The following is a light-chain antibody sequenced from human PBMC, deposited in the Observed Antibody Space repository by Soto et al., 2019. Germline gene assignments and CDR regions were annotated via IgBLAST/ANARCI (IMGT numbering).Light chain of an antibody. Sequence: QSALTQPASVSASPGQSITISCTGTSSDVGGYNYVSWYQQYPGKVPKLIIFEVTHRPSGVSSRFSGSKSGDTASLTISGLQPEDEADYYCSSYTSSSSLVFGTGTKVTVL. V-gene: IGLV2-14*01. CDR2: EVT. CDR1: SSDVGGYNY. J-gene: IGLJ1*01. CDR3: SSYTSSSSLV.